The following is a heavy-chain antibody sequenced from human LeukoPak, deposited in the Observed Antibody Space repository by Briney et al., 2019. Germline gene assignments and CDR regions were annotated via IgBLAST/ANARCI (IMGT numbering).Heavy chain of an antibody. CDR3: ARTAYCSGGSCGHYNWFDP. D-gene: IGHD2-15*01. Sequence: PGGSLRLSCKGSGYSFTSYWIGWVRQMPGKGLEWMGIIYPGDSDTRYSPSFQGQVTISADKSISTAYLQWSSLKASDTAMYYCARTAYCSGGSCGHYNWFDPWGQGTLVTVSS. J-gene: IGHJ5*02. CDR2: IYPGDSDT. CDR1: GYSFTSYW. V-gene: IGHV5-51*01.